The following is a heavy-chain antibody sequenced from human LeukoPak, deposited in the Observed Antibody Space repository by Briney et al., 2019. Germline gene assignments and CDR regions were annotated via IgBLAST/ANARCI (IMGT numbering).Heavy chain of an antibody. Sequence: ASVKLSCKASGYTFTGYYMHWVRQAPGQGLEWMGWINPNSGGTNYAQKFQGRVTMTRDTSISTAYMELSRLRSDDTAAYYCARVSTDGSFDYWGQGTLVTVSS. J-gene: IGHJ4*02. CDR3: ARVSTDGSFDY. D-gene: IGHD5-24*01. CDR2: INPNSGGT. V-gene: IGHV1-2*02. CDR1: GYTFTGYY.